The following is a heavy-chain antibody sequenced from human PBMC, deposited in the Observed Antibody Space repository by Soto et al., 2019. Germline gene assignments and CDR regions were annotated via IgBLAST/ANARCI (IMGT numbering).Heavy chain of an antibody. V-gene: IGHV3-30-3*01. CDR2: ISYDGSNK. D-gene: IGHD5-18*01. CDR3: ARERGVDTAMVSPYYYYYYGMDV. Sequence: QVQLVESGGGVVQPGRSLRLSCAASGFTFSSYAMHWVRQAPGKGLEWVAVISYDGSNKYYADSVKGRFTISRDNSKNTLYLQMNSLRAEDTAVYYCARERGVDTAMVSPYYYYYYGMDVWGQGTTVTVSS. J-gene: IGHJ6*02. CDR1: GFTFSSYA.